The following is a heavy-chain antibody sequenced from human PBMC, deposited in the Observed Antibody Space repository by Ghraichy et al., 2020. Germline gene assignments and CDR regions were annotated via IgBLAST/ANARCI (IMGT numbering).Heavy chain of an antibody. CDR2: MNPNSGNT. D-gene: IGHD1-26*01. J-gene: IGHJ2*01. Sequence: ASVKVSCKASGYTFTSYDINWVRQATGQGLEWMGWMNPNSGNTGYAQKFQGRVTMTRNTSISTAYMELSSLRSEDTAVYYCARILNEPNSYSGSYYGGSYWYFDLWGRGTLVTVSS. CDR3: ARILNEPNSYSGSYYGGSYWYFDL. CDR1: GYTFTSYD. V-gene: IGHV1-8*01.